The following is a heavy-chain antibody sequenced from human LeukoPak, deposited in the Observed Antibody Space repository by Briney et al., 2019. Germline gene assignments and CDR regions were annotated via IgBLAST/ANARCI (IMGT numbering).Heavy chain of an antibody. J-gene: IGHJ4*02. D-gene: IGHD5-24*01. CDR1: GGSISSYY. V-gene: IGHV4-4*09. Sequence: SETLSLTCTVSGGSISSYYWSWIRQPPGKGLEWIGYIYTSGSTNYNPSLKSRVTISVDTSKNQFSLKLSSVTAADTAVYYCASSGGDGYNWPLDSWGQGTLVTVSS. CDR3: ASSGGDGYNWPLDS. CDR2: IYTSGST.